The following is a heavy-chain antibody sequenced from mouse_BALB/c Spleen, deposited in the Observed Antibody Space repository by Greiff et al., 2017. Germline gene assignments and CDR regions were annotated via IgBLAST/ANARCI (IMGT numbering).Heavy chain of an antibody. CDR2: IRLKSDNYAT. J-gene: IGHJ4*01. D-gene: IGHD2-10*02. CDR1: GFTFSSYW. V-gene: IGHV6-6*02. Sequence: EVMLVESGGGLVQPGGSMKLSCVASGFTFSSYWMSWVRQSPEKGLEWVAEIRLKSDNYATHYAESVKGKFTISRDDSKSRLYLQMNSLRAEDTGIYYCTPYGNYGAMDYWGQGTSVTVSS. CDR3: TPYGNYGAMDY.